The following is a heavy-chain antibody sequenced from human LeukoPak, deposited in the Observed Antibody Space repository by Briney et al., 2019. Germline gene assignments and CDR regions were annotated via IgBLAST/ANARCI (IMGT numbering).Heavy chain of an antibody. Sequence: PGGSLRLSCAASGFTFSSYGMHWVRQAPGKGLEWVAVISYDGSNKYYADSVKGRFTISRDNAKNSLYLQMNSLRAEDTAVYYCARGITGTTGDAFDIWGQGTMVTVSS. CDR1: GFTFSSYG. J-gene: IGHJ3*02. D-gene: IGHD1/OR15-1a*01. CDR3: ARGITGTTGDAFDI. CDR2: ISYDGSNK. V-gene: IGHV3-30*03.